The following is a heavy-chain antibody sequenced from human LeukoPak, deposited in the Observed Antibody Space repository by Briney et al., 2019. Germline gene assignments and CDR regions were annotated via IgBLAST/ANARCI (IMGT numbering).Heavy chain of an antibody. D-gene: IGHD4-17*01. J-gene: IGHJ4*02. CDR1: GFTFSSYA. Sequence: GGPLRLSCSASGFTFSSYAMHWVRQAPGKGLEYVSAISSNGGSTCYADSVKGRFTISRDNSKNTLYLQMSSLRAEDTAVYYCVKDQDHGDYPKYYFDYWGQGTLVTVSS. V-gene: IGHV3-64D*06. CDR2: ISSNGGST. CDR3: VKDQDHGDYPKYYFDY.